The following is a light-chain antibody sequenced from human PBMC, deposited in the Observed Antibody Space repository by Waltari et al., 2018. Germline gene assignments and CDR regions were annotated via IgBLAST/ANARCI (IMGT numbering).Light chain of an antibody. CDR3: SSYRTTNTWV. Sequence: QSALTQPASVSGSPGQSITISCTGTSSDVGGYNYVSWYQQPPGKAPKLIIYEVNNRPSGVSYRLSGSKSGHTASLTISGLQPEDEADYYCSSYRTTNTWVFGGGTKLTVL. V-gene: IGLV2-14*01. CDR2: EVN. J-gene: IGLJ3*02. CDR1: SSDVGGYNY.